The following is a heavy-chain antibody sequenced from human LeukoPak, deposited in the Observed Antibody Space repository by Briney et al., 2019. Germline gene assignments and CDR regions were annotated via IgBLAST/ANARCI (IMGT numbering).Heavy chain of an antibody. CDR1: GYSFTNYW. J-gene: IGHJ4*02. CDR3: ARQNDFRLDY. Sequence: GESLKISCKGSGYSFTNYWIGWVRQMPGKGLEWMGIIYPGDSDTRYSPSLQGQVTISVDTSIGTAYLQWSSLKASDTAIYYCARQNDFRLDYWGQGTLVTVS. CDR2: IYPGDSDT. D-gene: IGHD3-3*01. V-gene: IGHV5-51*01.